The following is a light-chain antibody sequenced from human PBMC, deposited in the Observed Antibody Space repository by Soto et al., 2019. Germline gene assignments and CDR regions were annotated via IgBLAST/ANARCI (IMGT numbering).Light chain of an antibody. V-gene: IGLV2-14*03. CDR1: SSDVGTYNY. Sequence: QSALTQPASVSGSPGQSITISCTGTSSDVGTYNYVSWYQHHPGRAPKLLIYDVSNRPSGVSNRFSGSKSGNTASLTISGLQAEDEADYYCSSYTSSSTLGFGGGTKPTVL. CDR2: DVS. CDR3: SSYTSSSTLG. J-gene: IGLJ2*01.